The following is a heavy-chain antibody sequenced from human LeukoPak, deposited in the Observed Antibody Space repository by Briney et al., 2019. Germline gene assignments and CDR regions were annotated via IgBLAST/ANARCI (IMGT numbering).Heavy chain of an antibody. D-gene: IGHD6-19*01. CDR2: IESDGTKE. J-gene: IGHJ4*02. V-gene: IGHV3-30*02. CDR3: AKEGSGWYYLDY. Sequence: PGGSLRLSCAASGFRFSSYDIHWVRQAPGKGLEWVTFIESDGTKEYYADSVKGRFTISRDNSKNTVYVQMNTLRAEDTAVYYCAKEGSGWYYLDYWGQGNVVTVSS. CDR1: GFRFSSYD.